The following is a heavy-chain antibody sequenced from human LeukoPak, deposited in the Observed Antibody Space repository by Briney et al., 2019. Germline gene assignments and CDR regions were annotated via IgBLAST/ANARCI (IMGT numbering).Heavy chain of an antibody. J-gene: IGHJ6*03. CDR1: GGTFSSYA. V-gene: IGHV1-69*06. CDR3: ASGTTGYYYYYYYMDV. CDR2: IIPIFGTA. D-gene: IGHD1-7*01. Sequence: ASVKVSCKASGGTFSSYAISWVRQAPGQGLEWMGGIIPIFGTANYAQKFQGRVTITADKSTSTAYMELSSLRSEDTAVYYCASGTTGYYYYYYYMDVWGKGTTVTVSS.